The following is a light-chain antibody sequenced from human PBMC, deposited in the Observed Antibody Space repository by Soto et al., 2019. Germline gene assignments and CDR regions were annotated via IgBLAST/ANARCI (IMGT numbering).Light chain of an antibody. Sequence: EIVMTQSPATLSVSPGERATLSCRASQSVSSNLAWYQQKPGQAPRLLIYGASTRATDIPARFSGSGSGTEFPLTISSLLSEDFGVYYCQQYNNWPPLTFGGGTKVEIK. J-gene: IGKJ4*01. V-gene: IGKV3-15*01. CDR2: GAS. CDR1: QSVSSN. CDR3: QQYNNWPPLT.